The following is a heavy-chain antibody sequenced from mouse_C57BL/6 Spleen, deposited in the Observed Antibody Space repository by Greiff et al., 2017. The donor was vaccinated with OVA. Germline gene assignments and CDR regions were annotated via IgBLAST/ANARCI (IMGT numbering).Heavy chain of an antibody. V-gene: IGHV3-6*01. CDR3: ASRYYYAMDY. CDR2: ISYDGSN. Sequence: DVKLVESGPGLVKPSQSLSLTCSVTGYSITSGYYWNWIRQFPGNKLEWMGYISYDGSNNYNPSLKNRISITRDTSKNQFFLKLNSVTTEDTATYYCASRYYYAMDYWGQGTSVTVSS. J-gene: IGHJ4*01. CDR1: GYSITSGYY.